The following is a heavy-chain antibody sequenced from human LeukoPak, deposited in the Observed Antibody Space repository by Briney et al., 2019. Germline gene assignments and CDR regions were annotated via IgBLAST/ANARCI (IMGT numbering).Heavy chain of an antibody. CDR2: ISSSSSFI. Sequence: GGSLRLSCAASGFTFSRYSMNWVRQAPGKGLEWVSSISSSSSFIYYADSVKGRFTISRDNAKNSLYLQMNSLRAEDTAVYYCARDPPLGSCSTISCPHLDYWGQGTLVTASS. V-gene: IGHV3-21*01. D-gene: IGHD2-2*01. CDR1: GFTFSRYS. CDR3: ARDPPLGSCSTISCPHLDY. J-gene: IGHJ4*02.